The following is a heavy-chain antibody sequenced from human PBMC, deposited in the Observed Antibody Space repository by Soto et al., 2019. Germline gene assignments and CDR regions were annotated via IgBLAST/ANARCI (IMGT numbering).Heavy chain of an antibody. Sequence: EVQLVESGGALVQPGGSLRLSCAASGFTFSTSAMNWVRQAPGKGLEWVSYISSGGSTIYDADSVKGRFTISRDNAKNSLYLQMNSLRAEDPAVYYCARGGSSWYVDYWGQGTLVTVSS. CDR3: ARGGSSWYVDY. CDR2: ISSGGSTI. J-gene: IGHJ4*02. V-gene: IGHV3-48*01. CDR1: GFTFSTSA. D-gene: IGHD6-13*01.